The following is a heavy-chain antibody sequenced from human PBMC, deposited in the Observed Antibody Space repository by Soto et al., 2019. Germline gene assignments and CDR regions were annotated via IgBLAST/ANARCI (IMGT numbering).Heavy chain of an antibody. Sequence: ASVKVSCKASGYTFTSYYMHWVRQAPGQGLEWMGIINTSGGSTSYAQKFQGRVTMTRDTSASTVYMELSSLRSEDTAVYYCARDFITMIVVVTNYYYYGMDVWGQGTTVTVSS. J-gene: IGHJ6*02. CDR2: INTSGGST. CDR3: ARDFITMIVVVTNYYYYGMDV. V-gene: IGHV1-46*01. CDR1: GYTFTSYY. D-gene: IGHD3-22*01.